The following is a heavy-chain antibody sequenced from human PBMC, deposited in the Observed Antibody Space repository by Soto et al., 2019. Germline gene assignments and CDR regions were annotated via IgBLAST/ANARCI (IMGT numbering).Heavy chain of an antibody. CDR1: GFTFSSYG. J-gene: IGHJ4*02. CDR3: ERVASMTGTDKPLDY. Sequence: GGSLRLSCAASGFTFSSYGMHWVRQAPGKGLEWVAVIWYDGSNKYYADSVKGRFIISRDNSKNTLYLQMNSLRAEDTAVYYCERVASMTGTDKPLDYWGQGTLVTVSS. V-gene: IGHV3-33*01. CDR2: IWYDGSNK. D-gene: IGHD1-20*01.